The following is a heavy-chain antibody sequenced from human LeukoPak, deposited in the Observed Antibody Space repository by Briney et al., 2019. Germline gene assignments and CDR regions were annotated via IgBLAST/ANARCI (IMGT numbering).Heavy chain of an antibody. CDR2: IRSKANSYAT. D-gene: IGHD3-22*01. CDR1: GFTFSGSA. V-gene: IGHV3-73*01. CDR3: TREYDSSGYYYE. Sequence: PGGSLKLSCAASGFTFSGSAMHWVRQASGKGLEWVGRIRSKANSYATAYAASVKGRFTISRDDSKNTAYLQMNSLKTEDTAVYYCTREYDSSGYYYEWGQGTLVTVSS. J-gene: IGHJ4*02.